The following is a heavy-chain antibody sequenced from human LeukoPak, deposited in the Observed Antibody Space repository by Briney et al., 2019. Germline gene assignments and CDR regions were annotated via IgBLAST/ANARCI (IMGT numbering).Heavy chain of an antibody. CDR3: AKVPLDSGWLVLDY. CDR2: ISWNSGSI. Sequence: PGGSLRLSCAASGFTFDDSAMHWVRQAPGKGLEWVSGISWNSGSIGYADSVKGRFTISRDNAKNSLYLQMNSLRAEDTAVYYCAKVPLDSGWLVLDYWGQGALVTVSS. D-gene: IGHD6-19*01. J-gene: IGHJ4*02. V-gene: IGHV3-9*01. CDR1: GFTFDDSA.